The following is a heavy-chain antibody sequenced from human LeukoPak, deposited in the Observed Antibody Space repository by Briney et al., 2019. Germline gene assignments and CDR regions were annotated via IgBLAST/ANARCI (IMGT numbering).Heavy chain of an antibody. CDR2: ISYDGSNK. CDR3: AKDRGYCSGGSCYFIDY. D-gene: IGHD2-15*01. V-gene: IGHV3-30*04. Sequence: GGSLRLSCSASGFTFSNYAMHWVRQAPGKGLEWVAVISYDGSNKYYADSVKGRFTISRDNSKNTLYLEMNSLRAEDTAVYYCAKDRGYCSGGSCYFIDYWGQGTLVTVSS. CDR1: GFTFSNYA. J-gene: IGHJ4*02.